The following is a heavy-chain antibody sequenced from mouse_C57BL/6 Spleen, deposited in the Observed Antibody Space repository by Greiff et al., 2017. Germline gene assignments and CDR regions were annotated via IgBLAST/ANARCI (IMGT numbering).Heavy chain of an antibody. D-gene: IGHD2-1*01. CDR1: GYTFTSYW. V-gene: IGHV1-74*01. Sequence: QVQLKQPGAELVKPGASVKVSCKASGYTFTSYWMHWVKQRPGQGLEWIGRIHPSDSDTNYNQKFKGKATLTVDKSSSTAYMQLSSLTSEDSAVYYCATYGNIWYFDVWGTGTTVTVSS. CDR3: ATYGNIWYFDV. J-gene: IGHJ1*03. CDR2: IHPSDSDT.